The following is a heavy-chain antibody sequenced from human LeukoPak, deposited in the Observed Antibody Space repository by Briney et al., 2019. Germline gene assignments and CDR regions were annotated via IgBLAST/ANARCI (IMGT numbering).Heavy chain of an antibody. V-gene: IGHV3-7*01. Sequence: GGSLRLSCAASGFTLSNFWMTWVRQAPGKGLEWVASIKQDGSVTYYADSVKGRFTISRDNAKNSLYLQMNSLRAEDTAVYYCAKWQCYSGFYHIDYWGQGTLATVSS. CDR3: AKWQCYSGFYHIDY. CDR2: IKQDGSVT. J-gene: IGHJ4*02. CDR1: GFTLSNFW. D-gene: IGHD1-26*01.